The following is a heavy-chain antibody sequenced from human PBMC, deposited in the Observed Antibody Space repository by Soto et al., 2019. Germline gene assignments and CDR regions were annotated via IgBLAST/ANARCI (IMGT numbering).Heavy chain of an antibody. CDR2: IIPIFGTA. V-gene: IGHV1-69*01. CDR1: GGTFSSYA. Sequence: QGQLVQSGAEVKKPGSSVKVSCKASGGTFSSYAISWVRQAPGQGLEWMGGIIPIFGTANYAQKFQGRVTITADESTSTAYMELSSLSSEDTAVYYCARVGWPTTVTRSGTDYCGQGTLLTASS. D-gene: IGHD4-17*01. J-gene: IGHJ4*02. CDR3: ARVGWPTTVTRSGTDY.